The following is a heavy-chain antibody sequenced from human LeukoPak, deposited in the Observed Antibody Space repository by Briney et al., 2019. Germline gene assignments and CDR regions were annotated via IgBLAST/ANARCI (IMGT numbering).Heavy chain of an antibody. Sequence: HWASVKVSCKASGYTFAIYGISWVRQAPGQGLEWMGWISPYNGNTKYAQKFQGRVTMSTDTSTSTAYLELRSLRSDDTAVYYCARVVGLNEWEPHYWGQGTLLTVSS. J-gene: IGHJ4*02. V-gene: IGHV1-18*01. CDR1: GYTFAIYG. D-gene: IGHD1-26*01. CDR3: ARVVGLNEWEPHY. CDR2: ISPYNGNT.